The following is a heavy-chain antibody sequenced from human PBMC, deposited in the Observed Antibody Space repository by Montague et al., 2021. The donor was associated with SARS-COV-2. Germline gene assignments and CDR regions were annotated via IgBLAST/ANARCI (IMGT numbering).Heavy chain of an antibody. CDR2: ISNSGGRK. V-gene: IGHV3-23*01. Sequence: SLRLSCAASGFTFSSYALTWVRQAPGKGLEWVSAISNSGGRKYYADSVKGRFTISRDNSKNTLYLQMNSLRGEDTATYYCAKSGVVINPYYYYGMDVWGQGTTVTVS. CDR3: AKSGVVINPYYYYGMDV. J-gene: IGHJ6*02. D-gene: IGHD3-22*01. CDR1: GFTFSSYA.